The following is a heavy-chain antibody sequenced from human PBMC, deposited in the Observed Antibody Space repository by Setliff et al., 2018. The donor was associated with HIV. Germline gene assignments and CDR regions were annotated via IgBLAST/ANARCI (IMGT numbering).Heavy chain of an antibody. J-gene: IGHJ4*02. CDR1: GGSITSGGYN. CDR3: ATDRGGRYLDY. Sequence: PSETLSLTCTVSGGSITSGGYNWIWIRQHPEGGLEWIGYVDFGFRRYYNPSLKSQVVISVYTPKNQFSLTLNSVTAADTAVYYCATDRGGRYLDYWGQGAPVTVSS. CDR2: VDFGFRR. D-gene: IGHD3-10*01. V-gene: IGHV4-31*01.